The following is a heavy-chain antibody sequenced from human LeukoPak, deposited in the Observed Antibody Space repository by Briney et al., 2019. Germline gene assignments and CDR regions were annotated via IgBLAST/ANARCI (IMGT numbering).Heavy chain of an antibody. CDR2: ISGSGSTT. J-gene: IGHJ4*02. Sequence: GGSLRLSCSASGFTFSTYGMSWVRQAPGKGLEWVISISGSGSTTFYADSVKGRFTISRDNSNNMLYLQMTSLRAEDTAVYYCAKGTSTYSSGSFDYRGRGTLVTVSS. CDR3: AKGTSTYSSGSFDY. V-gene: IGHV3-23*01. CDR1: GFTFSTYG. D-gene: IGHD6-19*01.